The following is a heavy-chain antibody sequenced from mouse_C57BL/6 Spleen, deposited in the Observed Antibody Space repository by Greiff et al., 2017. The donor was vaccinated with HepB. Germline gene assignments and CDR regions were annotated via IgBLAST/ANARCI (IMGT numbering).Heavy chain of an antibody. CDR3: ARTTVVATGYYFDY. J-gene: IGHJ2*01. D-gene: IGHD1-1*01. CDR1: GYTFTSYW. Sequence: VQLQQPGAELVMPGASVKLSCKASGYTFTSYWMHWVKQRPGQGLEWIGEIDPSDSYTNYNQKFKGKSTLTVDKSSSTAYMQLSSLTSEDSAVYYCARTTVVATGYYFDYWGQGTTLTVSS. CDR2: IDPSDSYT. V-gene: IGHV1-69*01.